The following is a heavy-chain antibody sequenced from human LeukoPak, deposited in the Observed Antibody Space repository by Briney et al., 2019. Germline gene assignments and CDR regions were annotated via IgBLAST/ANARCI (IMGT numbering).Heavy chain of an antibody. CDR1: GFTFSSYE. CDR3: ARKYCSTTSCLFDN. Sequence: GGSLRLSCAASGFTFSSYEMNWVRQAPGKGLQWVSDISSSGTTIYHADSVKGRFTISRDNAKNSLYLQMNSLRAEDTAVYYCARKYCSTTSCLFDNWGQGTLVTVSS. D-gene: IGHD2-2*01. V-gene: IGHV3-48*03. CDR2: ISSSGTTI. J-gene: IGHJ4*02.